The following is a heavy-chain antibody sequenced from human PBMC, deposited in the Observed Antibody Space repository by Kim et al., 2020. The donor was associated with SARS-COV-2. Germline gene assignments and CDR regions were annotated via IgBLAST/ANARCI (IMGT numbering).Heavy chain of an antibody. V-gene: IGHV3-73*01. CDR1: GFTFSGSA. CDR3: TRHPRSAYDSSGSESGDAFDI. Sequence: GGSLRLSCAASGFTFSGSAMHWVRQASGKGLEWVGRIRSKANSYATAYAASVKGRFTISRDDSKNTAYLQMNSLKTEDTAVYYCTRHPRSAYDSSGSESGDAFDIWGQGTMVTVSS. CDR2: IRSKANSYAT. D-gene: IGHD3-22*01. J-gene: IGHJ3*02.